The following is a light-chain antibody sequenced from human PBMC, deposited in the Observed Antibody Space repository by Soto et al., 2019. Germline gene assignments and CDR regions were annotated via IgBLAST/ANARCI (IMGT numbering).Light chain of an antibody. V-gene: IGLV2-14*02. CDR1: SSDIGSYDL. CDR3: SSYTSSSTLYV. CDR2: EGS. J-gene: IGLJ1*01. Sequence: QSVLTQPASVSGSPGQSITISCTGTSSDIGSYDLVSWYQQHPARAPKLIIYEGSKRPSGVSMRFSGSKSGNTASLTISGLQAEDEADYYCSSYTSSSTLYVFGTGTKVTVL.